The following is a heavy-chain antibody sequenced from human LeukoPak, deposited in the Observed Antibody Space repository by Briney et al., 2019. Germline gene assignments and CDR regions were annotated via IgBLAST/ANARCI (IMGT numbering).Heavy chain of an antibody. J-gene: IGHJ4*02. V-gene: IGHV1-2*02. CDR3: ARVKFVVVTAILSKVLDY. CDR2: INPNSGGT. D-gene: IGHD2-21*02. Sequence: ASVKVSCKASGYTFTGYYMHWVRQAPGQGLEWMGWINPNSGGTNYAQKFQGRVTMTRDTSISTAYMELSRLRSDDTAVYYCARVKFVVVTAILSKVLDYWGQGTLVTVSS. CDR1: GYTFTGYY.